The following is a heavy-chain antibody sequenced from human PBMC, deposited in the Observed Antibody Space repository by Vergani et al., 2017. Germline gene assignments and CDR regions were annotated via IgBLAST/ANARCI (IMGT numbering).Heavy chain of an antibody. CDR1: GFTFSDYY. Sequence: QVQLVESGGGLVKPGGSLRLSCAASGFTFSDYYMSWIRQAPGKGLEWVSYISSSGSTIYYADSVKGRFTISRDNSKNTLYMQMNSLRAEDTAVYYCATAYYADPYYFDYWGQGTLVTVSS. CDR2: ISSSGSTI. D-gene: IGHD3-10*01. V-gene: IGHV3-11*01. J-gene: IGHJ4*02. CDR3: ATAYYADPYYFDY.